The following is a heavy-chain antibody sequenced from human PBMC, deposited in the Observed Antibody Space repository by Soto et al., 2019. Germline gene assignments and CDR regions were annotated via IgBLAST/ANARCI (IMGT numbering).Heavy chain of an antibody. CDR3: AKEYSSSWYPPTYGMDV. J-gene: IGHJ6*02. V-gene: IGHV1-3*01. D-gene: IGHD6-13*01. Sequence: QVQLVQSGAEVKKPGASVKVSCKASGYTFTSYAMHWVRQAPGQRLEWMGWINAGNGSTKYSQKFQGRVTITRDTSASTAYMELSSLRSEDTAVYYCAKEYSSSWYPPTYGMDVWGQGTTVTVSS. CDR1: GYTFTSYA. CDR2: INAGNGST.